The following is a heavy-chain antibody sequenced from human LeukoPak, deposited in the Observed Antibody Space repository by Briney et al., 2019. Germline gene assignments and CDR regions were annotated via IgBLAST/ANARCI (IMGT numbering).Heavy chain of an antibody. CDR1: GGSFSGYY. CDR3: ARRGSGNYYYYGMDV. D-gene: IGHD2-15*01. CDR2: INHSGST. Sequence: SETLSLTCAVYGGSFSGYYWSWLRQPPGKGLEWIGEINHSGSTNYNPSLKSRVTISVDTSKNQFSLKLSSVTAADTAVYYCARRGSGNYYYYGMDVWGQGTTVTVSS. J-gene: IGHJ6*02. V-gene: IGHV4-34*01.